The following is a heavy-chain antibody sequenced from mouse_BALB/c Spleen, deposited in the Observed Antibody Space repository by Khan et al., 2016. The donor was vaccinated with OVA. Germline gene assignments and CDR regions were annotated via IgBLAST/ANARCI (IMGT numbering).Heavy chain of an antibody. CDR1: GYSITSAYS. Sequence: EVQLQESGPDLVKPSQSLSLTCTVTGYSITSAYSWHWIRQFPGNKLEWMGYIHYSGGTSYNPSLKSRISITRDTSKNQFFLQLNSVTTEDPATYYCAGGFPTDWGQGTLVTVSA. V-gene: IGHV3-1*02. CDR2: IHYSGGT. CDR3: AGGFPTD. J-gene: IGHJ3*01.